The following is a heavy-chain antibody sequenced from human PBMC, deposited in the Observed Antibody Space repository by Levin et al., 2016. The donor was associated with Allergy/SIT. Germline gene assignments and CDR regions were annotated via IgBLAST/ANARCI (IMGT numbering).Heavy chain of an antibody. CDR2: INSDGSST. J-gene: IGHJ6*03. V-gene: IGHV3-74*01. D-gene: IGHD2-2*01. Sequence: WIRQPPGKGLVWVSRINSDGSSTSCADSVKGRFTISRDNAKNTLYLQMNSLRAEDTAVYYCARGAPGTSWFYYYMDVWGKGTTVTVSS. CDR3: ARGAPGTSWFYYYMDV.